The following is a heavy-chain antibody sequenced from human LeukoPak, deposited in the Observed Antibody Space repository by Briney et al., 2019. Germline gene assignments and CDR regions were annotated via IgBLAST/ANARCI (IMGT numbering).Heavy chain of an antibody. Sequence: SETLSLTCTVSGGSISSGDYYWSWIRQPPGKGLEWIGYIYYSGSTYYKPSLKSRVTISVGTSKNQFSLKLSSAAAAETAVYYCARAASTLRYFDWLLDYYFDYWGQGTLVTVSS. CDR2: IYYSGST. J-gene: IGHJ4*02. D-gene: IGHD3-9*01. CDR1: GGSISSGDYY. CDR3: ARAASTLRYFDWLLDYYFDY. V-gene: IGHV4-30-4*01.